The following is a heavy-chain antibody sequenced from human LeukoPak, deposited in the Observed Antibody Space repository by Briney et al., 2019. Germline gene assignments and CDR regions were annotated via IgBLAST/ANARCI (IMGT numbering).Heavy chain of an antibody. J-gene: IGHJ4*02. CDR1: GFTVSSNY. CDR2: IRSKAYGGTT. CDR3: ARDPSRAGSYPFDY. D-gene: IGHD1-26*01. Sequence: PGGSLRLSCAASGFTVSSNYMSWFRQAPGKGLEWVGFIRSKAYGGTTEYAASVKGRFTISRDDSKSIAYLQMNSLKTEDTAVYYCARDPSRAGSYPFDYWGQGTLVTVSS. V-gene: IGHV3-71*01.